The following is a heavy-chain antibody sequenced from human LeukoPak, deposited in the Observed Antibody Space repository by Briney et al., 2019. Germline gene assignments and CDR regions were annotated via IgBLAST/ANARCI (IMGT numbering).Heavy chain of an antibody. Sequence: PGGSLRLSCAASGFTFSDYWMAWVRQAPGKGLEWVAVIWYDGSNKYYADSVKGRFTISRDNSKNTLYLQMNSLRAEDTAVYYCARPQLDPYYYYGMDVWGQGTTVTVSS. CDR2: IWYDGSNK. D-gene: IGHD6-13*01. CDR1: GFTFSDYW. V-gene: IGHV3-33*08. J-gene: IGHJ6*02. CDR3: ARPQLDPYYYYGMDV.